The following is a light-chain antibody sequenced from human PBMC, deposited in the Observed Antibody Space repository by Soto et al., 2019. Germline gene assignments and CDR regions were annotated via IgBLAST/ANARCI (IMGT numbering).Light chain of an antibody. V-gene: IGLV2-14*01. Sequence: QSALTQPAAVSGSAGQSITISCTGTSSDVGGYNYVSWYQQHPGKAPKLMIYEVINRPSGVSIRFSGSKSGNTASLTISGLQAEDEADYYCCSYTSSSTSFVFGTGTKVTVL. CDR3: CSYTSSSTSFV. CDR2: EVI. CDR1: SSDVGGYNY. J-gene: IGLJ1*01.